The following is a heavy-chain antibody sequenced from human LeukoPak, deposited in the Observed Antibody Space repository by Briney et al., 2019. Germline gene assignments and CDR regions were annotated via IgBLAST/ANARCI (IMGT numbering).Heavy chain of an antibody. CDR3: ARAGDILVVGNWFDP. CDR2: INPSCGST. Sequence: ASVTVSFKASGYTFTSYYMHWVRQAPGKGLEGMGVINPSCGSTSYAQKFQRRFTMTRDMSTSTVYMELSSLRSEDTAVYYCARAGDILVVGNWFDPWGQGTLVTVSS. J-gene: IGHJ5*02. CDR1: GYTFTSYY. D-gene: IGHD2-2*01. V-gene: IGHV1-46*01.